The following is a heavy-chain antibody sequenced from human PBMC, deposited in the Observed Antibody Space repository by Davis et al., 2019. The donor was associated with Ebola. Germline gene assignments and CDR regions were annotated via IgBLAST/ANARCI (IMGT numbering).Heavy chain of an antibody. CDR1: GFTFSSYA. CDR3: TTGRFN. CDR2: IKSKTDGGTT. J-gene: IGHJ4*02. Sequence: PGESLKISCAASGFTFSSYAMSWVRQAPGKGLEWVGRIKSKTDGGTTDYAAPVKGRFTISRDDSKNTLYLQMNSLKTEDTAVYYCTTGRFNWGQGTLVTVSS. V-gene: IGHV3-15*01.